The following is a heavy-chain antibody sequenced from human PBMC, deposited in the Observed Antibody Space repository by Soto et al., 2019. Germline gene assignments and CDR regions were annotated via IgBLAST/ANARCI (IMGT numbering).Heavy chain of an antibody. D-gene: IGHD3-22*01. CDR1: GGSISSGGYY. J-gene: IGHJ1*01. V-gene: IGHV4-31*03. CDR2: IYYSGST. CDR3: AIYDSSGSRGFQH. Sequence: QVQLQESGPGLVKPSQTLSLTCTVSGGSISSGGYYWSWIRLHPGKGLEWIGYIYYSGSTYYNPSLKSRVTISVDTSKNQSSLKLSSVTAADTAVYYCAIYDSSGSRGFQHWGQGTLVTVSS.